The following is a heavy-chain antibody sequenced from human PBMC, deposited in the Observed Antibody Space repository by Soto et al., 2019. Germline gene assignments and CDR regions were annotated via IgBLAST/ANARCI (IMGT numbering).Heavy chain of an antibody. CDR1: GFILSDHY. V-gene: IGHV3-72*01. Sequence: EVQLVESGGGLVQPGRSLRLSCAGSGFILSDHYMDWVRQAPGKGLEWVGRTRNKANSYTTEYAASVKGRFTVSSDASLNSVYLQMNSLKTEDTAVYYCVRTSHYGSGSWNFDSWGQGTLVTVSS. J-gene: IGHJ4*02. CDR3: VRTSHYGSGSWNFDS. CDR2: TRNKANSYTT. D-gene: IGHD3-10*01.